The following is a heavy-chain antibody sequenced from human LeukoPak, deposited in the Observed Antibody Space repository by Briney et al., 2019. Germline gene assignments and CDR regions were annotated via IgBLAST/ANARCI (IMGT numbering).Heavy chain of an antibody. Sequence: SETLSLTCAVYGGSFSGYYWSWIRQPPGKGLEWIGEINHSGSTNYNPSLKSRVTISVDTSKNQFSLKLSSVTAADTAVYYCARSPSDGSGSLVDYWGQGTLVTVSS. J-gene: IGHJ4*02. D-gene: IGHD3-10*01. V-gene: IGHV4-34*01. CDR2: INHSGST. CDR1: GGSFSGYY. CDR3: ARSPSDGSGSLVDY.